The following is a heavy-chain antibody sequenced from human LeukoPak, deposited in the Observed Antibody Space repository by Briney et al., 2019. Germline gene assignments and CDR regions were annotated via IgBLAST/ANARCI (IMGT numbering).Heavy chain of an antibody. CDR3: AREPDRTTGTDFDY. CDR2: INSDGSST. J-gene: IGHJ4*02. Sequence: GGSLRLSCAASGFTFSSNWMHWVRQAPGKGLVWVSRINSDGSSTDYADSVKGRFTISRDNAKNTLYLQMNSLRAEDTAVYYCAREPDRTTGTDFDYWGQGTLVTVSS. D-gene: IGHD1-1*01. V-gene: IGHV3-74*01. CDR1: GFTFSSNW.